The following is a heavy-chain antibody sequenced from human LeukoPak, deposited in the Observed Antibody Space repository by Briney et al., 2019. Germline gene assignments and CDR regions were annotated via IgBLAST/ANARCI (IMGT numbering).Heavy chain of an antibody. CDR2: ISAYDGHT. J-gene: IGHJ4*02. V-gene: IGHV1-18*01. CDR1: SYAFTTSG. CDR3: AGDKDLGAVAGTFDY. D-gene: IGHD6-19*01. Sequence: GASVKVSCKASSYAFTTSGISWVRQAPGQGLEWMGWISAYDGHTKYAQKFQGRVTMTTDTSTSTAYMELRSLRSDDTAVYYCAGDKDLGAVAGTFDYWGQGALVTVSS.